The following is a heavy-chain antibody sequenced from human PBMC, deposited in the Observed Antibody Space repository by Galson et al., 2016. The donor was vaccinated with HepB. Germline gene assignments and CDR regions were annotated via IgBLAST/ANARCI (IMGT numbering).Heavy chain of an antibody. CDR3: ARLWRGDYFYGLDV. CDR2: VNPNGGGA. CDR1: GYTFNDYY. J-gene: IGHJ6*04. V-gene: IGHV1-2*02. Sequence: SVKVSCKASGYTFNDYYIHWVRQARGQGLEWMGWVNPNGGGAYYAQKFLGRVTLTTDTSSNTAYMSVTGLRSDDTAVYYCARLWRGDYFYGLDVWGKGTTVTVSS. D-gene: IGHD2-21*01.